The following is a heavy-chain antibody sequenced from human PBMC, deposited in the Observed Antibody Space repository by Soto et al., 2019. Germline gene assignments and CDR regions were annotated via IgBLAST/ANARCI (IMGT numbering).Heavy chain of an antibody. CDR2: IYYSGST. CDR3: ASRRDIVVVPAAHNWFDP. CDR1: GVSFSGYY. J-gene: IGHJ5*02. D-gene: IGHD2-2*01. V-gene: IGHV4-59*12. Sequence: PSETLSLTCAFYGVSFSGYYWSWIRQPPGKGLEWIGYIYYSGSTNYNPSLKSRVTISVDKSKNQFSLKLSSVTAADTAVYYCASRRDIVVVPAAHNWFDPWGQGTLVTVSS.